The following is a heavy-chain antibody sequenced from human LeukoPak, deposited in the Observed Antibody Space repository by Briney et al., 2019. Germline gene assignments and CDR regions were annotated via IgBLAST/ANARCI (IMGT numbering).Heavy chain of an antibody. CDR3: ARDSSSDYGGNSGLDY. D-gene: IGHD4-23*01. V-gene: IGHV1-18*01. CDR2: ISAYNGNT. CDR1: GYTFTSYG. J-gene: IGHJ4*02. Sequence: ASVKVSCKASGYTFTSYGISWVRQAPGQGHEWMGWISAYNGNTNYAQKLQGRVTMTTDTSTSTAYMELRSLRSDDTAVYYCARDSSSDYGGNSGLDYWGQGTLVTVSS.